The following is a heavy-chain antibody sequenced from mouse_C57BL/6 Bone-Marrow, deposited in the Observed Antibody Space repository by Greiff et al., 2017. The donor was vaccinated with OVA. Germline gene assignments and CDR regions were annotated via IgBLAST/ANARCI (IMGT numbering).Heavy chain of an antibody. Sequence: EVQLVESGGGLVQPGGSMKLSCVASGFTFSNYWMNWVRQSPEKGLEWVAQIRLKSDNYATHYAESVKGRFTISRDDSKSSVYLQMNNLRAEDTGIYYCTGGYYGYDWWYFDVWGTGTTVTVSS. J-gene: IGHJ1*03. CDR1: GFTFSNYW. D-gene: IGHD2-2*01. V-gene: IGHV6-3*01. CDR3: TGGYYGYDWWYFDV. CDR2: IRLKSDNYAT.